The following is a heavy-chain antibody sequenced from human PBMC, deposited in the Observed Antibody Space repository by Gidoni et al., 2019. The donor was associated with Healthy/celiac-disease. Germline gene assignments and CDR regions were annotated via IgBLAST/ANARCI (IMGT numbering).Heavy chain of an antibody. D-gene: IGHD2-2*01. J-gene: IGHJ3*02. CDR1: GGSLSSGGYY. CDR3: ARAVVVPAAARPRTAFDI. CDR2: IYYSGST. V-gene: IGHV4-31*03. Sequence: QVQLQESGPGLVKPSQTLSLTCTVSGGSLSSGGYYWRWIRQPPGKGLEWLGYIYYSGSTYYNPSLKSRVTITVDTSKNQFSLKLSSWTAADTAVYYCARAVVVPAAARPRTAFDIWGQGTMVTVSS.